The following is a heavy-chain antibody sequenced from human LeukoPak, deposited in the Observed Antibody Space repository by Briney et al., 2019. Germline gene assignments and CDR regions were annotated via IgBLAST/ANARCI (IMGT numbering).Heavy chain of an antibody. J-gene: IGHJ3*02. Sequence: ASVKVSCKASGYTFTGYYMHWVRQAPGQGLEWMGWINPNSGGTNYAQKFQGRVTMTRDTPISTAYMELSRLRSDDTAVYYCARGATSSGYYLAGAFDIWGQGTMVTVSS. CDR3: ARGATSSGYYLAGAFDI. CDR1: GYTFTGYY. CDR2: INPNSGGT. V-gene: IGHV1-2*02. D-gene: IGHD3-22*01.